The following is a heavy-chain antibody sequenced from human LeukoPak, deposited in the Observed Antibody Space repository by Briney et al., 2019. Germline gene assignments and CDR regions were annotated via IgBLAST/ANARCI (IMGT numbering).Heavy chain of an antibody. CDR2: INSNSGGT. V-gene: IGHV1-2*02. CDR3: ARDRIVGASPADY. Sequence: GASLKLSCKASGYTFTGYSMRWVRQAPGQGLEWVGWINSNSGGTNYAQTFQGRVTMPRDTSISTAYMELSRLRADDTAVYYCARDRIVGASPADYWGQGTLVTVSS. D-gene: IGHD1-26*01. CDR1: GYTFTGYS. J-gene: IGHJ4*02.